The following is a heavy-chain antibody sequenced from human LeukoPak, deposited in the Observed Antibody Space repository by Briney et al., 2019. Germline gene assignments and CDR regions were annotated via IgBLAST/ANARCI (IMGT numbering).Heavy chain of an antibody. CDR1: GLTVSSNC. V-gene: IGHV3-53*01. CDR3: ARRGGDYSHPYDY. J-gene: IGHJ4*02. D-gene: IGHD3-22*01. CDR2: IYSGGST. Sequence: GGSLRLSCAASGLTVSSNCMSWVRQAPGKGLEWVSFIYSGGSTYYTDSVKGRFTISRDNSKNTLYLQMNSLRAEDTAVYYCARRGGDYSHPYDYWGQGILVTVSS.